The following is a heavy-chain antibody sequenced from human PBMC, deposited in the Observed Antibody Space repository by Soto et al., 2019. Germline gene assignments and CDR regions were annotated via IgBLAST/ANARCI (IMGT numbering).Heavy chain of an antibody. CDR3: ARPALSGTYYHLRL. J-gene: IGHJ1*01. CDR1: GFTFSSYG. D-gene: IGHD1-26*01. CDR2: ISHDGSDK. V-gene: IGHV3-30*03. Sequence: PGGSLRLSCAASGFTFSSYGMHWVRQAPGKGLEWVAVISHDGSDKNYADSVKGRFTISRDSSKNTLYLQMNSLRVEDTAVYYCARPALSGTYYHLRLWGQGTLVTVSS.